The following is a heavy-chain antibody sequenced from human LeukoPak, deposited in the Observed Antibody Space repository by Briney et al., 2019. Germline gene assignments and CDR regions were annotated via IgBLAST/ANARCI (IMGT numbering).Heavy chain of an antibody. D-gene: IGHD3-3*01. Sequence: GASVKVSCKASGYTFTSYGISWVRQAPGQGLEWMGWISAYNGNTNYAQKLQGRVTTTTDTSTSTAYMELRSLRSDDTAVYYCARDDFWSGYYNGNYFDYWGQGTLVTVSS. V-gene: IGHV1-18*01. J-gene: IGHJ4*02. CDR2: ISAYNGNT. CDR1: GYTFTSYG. CDR3: ARDDFWSGYYNGNYFDY.